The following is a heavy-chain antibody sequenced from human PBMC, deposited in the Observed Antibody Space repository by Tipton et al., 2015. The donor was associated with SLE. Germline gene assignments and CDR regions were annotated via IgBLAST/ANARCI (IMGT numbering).Heavy chain of an antibody. CDR1: GGSISSGGYY. J-gene: IGHJ4*02. V-gene: IGHV4-31*03. Sequence: TLSLTCTVSGGSISSGGYYWSWIRQHPGKGLEWIGYIYYSGSTHYNPSLKSRVTISVDTSKNQFSLKLSSVTAADTAVYYCAGVTGERSYFDYWGQGTLVTVSS. CDR2: IYYSGST. D-gene: IGHD7-27*01. CDR3: AGVTGERSYFDY.